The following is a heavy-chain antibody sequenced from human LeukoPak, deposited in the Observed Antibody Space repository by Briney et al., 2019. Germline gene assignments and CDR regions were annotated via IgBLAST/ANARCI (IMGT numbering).Heavy chain of an antibody. D-gene: IGHD6-19*01. J-gene: IGHJ4*02. CDR2: ISPSGTET. CDR1: GFSLSTYW. CDR3: GRFGYVAGVDL. V-gene: IGHV3-7*01. Sequence: GGSLRLSCAASGFSLSTYWVTWVRQAPGTGLEWVANISPSGTETYYVEPVKGRFTISRDNAKNLVYLQINSLRAEDSAVYHCGRFGYVAGVDLWGQGTLVTVSS.